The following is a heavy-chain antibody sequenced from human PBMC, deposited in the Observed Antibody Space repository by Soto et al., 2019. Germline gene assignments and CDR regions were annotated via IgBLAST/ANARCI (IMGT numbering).Heavy chain of an antibody. V-gene: IGHV3-30*18. CDR1: GFTFSSYG. Sequence: PGGSLRLSCAASGFTFSSYGMHWVRQAPGKGLEWVGIISYDGSNKYYADSVKGRFTISRDNSKNTLYLQMNSLRAEDTAVYYCAKDLRSYYYGMDVWGQGTMVTVSS. CDR2: ISYDGSNK. J-gene: IGHJ6*02. CDR3: AKDLRSYYYGMDV.